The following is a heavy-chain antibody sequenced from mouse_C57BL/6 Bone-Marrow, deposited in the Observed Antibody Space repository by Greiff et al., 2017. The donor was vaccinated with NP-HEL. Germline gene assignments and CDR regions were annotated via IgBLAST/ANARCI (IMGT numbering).Heavy chain of an antibody. V-gene: IGHV1-59*01. D-gene: IGHD1-1*01. CDR3: VIDYGSSAWVDD. CDR1: GFTFPRYW. Sequence: QVQLQQPGAELVRPGTSVTLSCKASGFTFPRYWLHWVKQRPGQGLPWIGVIYPSDSYTNYNQKFKGKATLTVDTSSSTAYMQLSSLTSEESAVEYCVIDYGSSAWVDDWGKGTLVTVAA. J-gene: IGHJ3*01. CDR2: IYPSDSYT.